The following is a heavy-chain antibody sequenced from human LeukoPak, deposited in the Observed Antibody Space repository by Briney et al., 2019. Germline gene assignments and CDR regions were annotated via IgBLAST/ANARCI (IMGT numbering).Heavy chain of an antibody. J-gene: IGHJ4*02. D-gene: IGHD6-19*01. CDR3: AREYSSGWYGGYFDY. CDR1: GFTFSNYA. Sequence: GGSLRLSCAASGFTFSNYAMHWVRQAPGKGLEYVSAITTDGGRTYYANSVKGRFTISRDNSKNTLYLQMNSLRAEDTAVYYCAREYSSGWYGGYFDYWGQGTLVTVSS. V-gene: IGHV3-64*01. CDR2: ITTDGGRT.